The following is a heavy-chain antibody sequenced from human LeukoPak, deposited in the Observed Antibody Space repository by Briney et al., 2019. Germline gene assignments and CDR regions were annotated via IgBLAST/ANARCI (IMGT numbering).Heavy chain of an antibody. CDR1: GYSFTSYW. V-gene: IGHV5-51*01. CDR2: IYPGDSDT. Sequence: GESLKISCKGSGYSFTSYWIGWVRQMPGKGLDWMGIIYPGDSDTRYNPSFQGQVTISADKSITTAYLQWSSLKASDTALYYCARHMANLDAFDIWGQGTMVTVSS. CDR3: ARHMANLDAFDI. J-gene: IGHJ3*02. D-gene: IGHD5-24*01.